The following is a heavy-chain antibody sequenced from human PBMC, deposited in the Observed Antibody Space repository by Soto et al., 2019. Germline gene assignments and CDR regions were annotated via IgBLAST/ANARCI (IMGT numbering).Heavy chain of an antibody. Sequence: AASVKVSCKASGYTFTSYYMHWVRQAPGQGLEWIGKINPSGGSTSYAQKNQGRVTITRDTSTSTDNKEKSNQKTEDTAVYYCARDTRSGVTTFFDYWGQGTLVTVSS. V-gene: IGHV1-46*01. D-gene: IGHD3-3*01. CDR3: ARDTRSGVTTFFDY. J-gene: IGHJ4*02. CDR1: GYTFTSYY. CDR2: INPSGGST.